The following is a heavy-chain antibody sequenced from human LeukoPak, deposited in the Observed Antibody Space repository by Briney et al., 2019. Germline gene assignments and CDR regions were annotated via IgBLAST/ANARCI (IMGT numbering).Heavy chain of an antibody. CDR2: ISYDGTYK. V-gene: IGHV3-30*04. J-gene: IGHJ4*02. CDR3: ARELTGGVGNS. CDR1: GFTFSNYA. Sequence: PGRSLRLSCAASGFTFSNYAMHWVRQAPGKGLEWVAVISYDGTYKNYADSMKGRFTISRDNSKDTLSLQMNSLRAEDTAIHFCARELTGGVGNSWGQGTLVTVSS. D-gene: IGHD7-27*01.